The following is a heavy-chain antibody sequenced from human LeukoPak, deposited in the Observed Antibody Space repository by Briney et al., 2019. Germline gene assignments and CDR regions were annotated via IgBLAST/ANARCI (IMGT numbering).Heavy chain of an antibody. CDR1: GFTFSSYS. D-gene: IGHD3-22*01. Sequence: GGSLRLSCAASGFTFSSYSMNWVRQAPGKGLEWVSSISSSSSYIYYADSVKGRFTISRDNAKNPLYLQMNSLRAEDTAVYYCARDFPMYYYDSSGYYPFDYWGQGTLVTVSS. CDR2: ISSSSSYI. V-gene: IGHV3-21*01. J-gene: IGHJ4*02. CDR3: ARDFPMYYYDSSGYYPFDY.